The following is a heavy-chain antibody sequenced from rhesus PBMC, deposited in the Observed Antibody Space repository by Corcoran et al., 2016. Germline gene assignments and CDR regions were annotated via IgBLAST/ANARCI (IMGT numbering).Heavy chain of an antibody. J-gene: IGHJ4*01. V-gene: IGHV4-173*01. CDR1: GGSISSNY. CDR3: ARAIEADYGYYYFDY. D-gene: IGHD3-9*01. CDR2: ISGRGGSR. Sequence: QVQLQESCPGLVKPSETLSLPCAVSGGSISSNYWSWIRQPPGKGLEWIGRISGRGGSRDDYPSPQSPVALSPGTAEDRFSPKLRSVPAADTAVCCCARAIEADYGYYYFDYWGLGIVVTVSS.